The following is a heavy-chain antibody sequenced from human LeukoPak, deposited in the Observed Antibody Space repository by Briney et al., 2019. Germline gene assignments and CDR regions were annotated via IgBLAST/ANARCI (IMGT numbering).Heavy chain of an antibody. J-gene: IGHJ5*02. CDR1: GITLSNYG. D-gene: IGHD6-13*01. Sequence: GGSLRLSCAVSGITLSNYGMSWVRQAPGKGLEWVSGISGSGGDTYFADSVKGRFTISRDNSKNTVFLQMNSLRAEDTAVYYCARAGFSRRYSSSWYGANWFDPWGQGTLVTVSS. V-gene: IGHV3-23*01. CDR2: ISGSGGDT. CDR3: ARAGFSRRYSSSWYGANWFDP.